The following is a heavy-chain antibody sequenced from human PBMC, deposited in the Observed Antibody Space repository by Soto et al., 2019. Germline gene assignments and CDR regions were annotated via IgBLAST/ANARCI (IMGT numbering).Heavy chain of an antibody. CDR1: GLTFNNYW. J-gene: IGHJ3*02. V-gene: IGHV3-7*01. CDR3: ARDPPGTGIAFDM. CDR2: IKHSGSEK. D-gene: IGHD1-1*01. Sequence: EVQLVESGGDLVQPGGSLRLSCAASGLTFNNYWMSWVRQAPGKGLEWVANIKHSGSEKYYVDSVKGRFTISRDNAKNSLYLQINSLRAEDTAVYYCARDPPGTGIAFDMWGQGTVVTVSS.